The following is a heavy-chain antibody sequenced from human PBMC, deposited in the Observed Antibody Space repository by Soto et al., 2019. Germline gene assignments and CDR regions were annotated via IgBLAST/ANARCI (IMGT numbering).Heavy chain of an antibody. CDR3: ARGTAEAAAGSLPFYY. Sequence: QVQLVESGGGVVQPGRSLRLSCAASGFTFSSYGMHWVRQAPGKGLEWVAVIWYDGSNKYYADSVKGRFTISRDNSKNTLYLQMNSLRAEDTAVYYCARGTAEAAAGSLPFYYWGQGTLVTVSS. D-gene: IGHD6-13*01. CDR1: GFTFSSYG. CDR2: IWYDGSNK. J-gene: IGHJ4*02. V-gene: IGHV3-33*01.